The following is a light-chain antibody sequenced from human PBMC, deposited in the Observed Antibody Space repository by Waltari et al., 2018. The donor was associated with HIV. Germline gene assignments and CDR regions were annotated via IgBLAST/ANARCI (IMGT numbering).Light chain of an antibody. CDR3: QEYNKWPRGT. J-gene: IGKJ4*01. V-gene: IGKV3-15*01. CDR1: QSVSSY. CDR2: GAS. Sequence: EIVMTQSPATLSASPGERAPLSWRASQSVSSYLAWYQQKPGQAPRLLIYGASTRVTGVPARFSGSGSGTEFTLTISSLQSEDFAVYYGQEYNKWPRGTFGGGTKVEVK.